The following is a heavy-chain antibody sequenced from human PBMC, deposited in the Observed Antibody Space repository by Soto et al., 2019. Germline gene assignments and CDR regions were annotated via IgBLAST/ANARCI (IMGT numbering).Heavy chain of an antibody. D-gene: IGHD6-13*01. J-gene: IGHJ6*03. CDR2: IWYDGSNK. CDR3: ASPHGLAAAGKDYMDV. Sequence: GGSLRLSCAASGFTFSSYGMHWVRQAPGKGLEWVAVIWYDGSNKYYADSVKGRFTISRDNSKNTLYLQMNSLRAEDTAVYYCASPHGLAAAGKDYMDVWGKGTTVTVSS. CDR1: GFTFSSYG. V-gene: IGHV3-33*08.